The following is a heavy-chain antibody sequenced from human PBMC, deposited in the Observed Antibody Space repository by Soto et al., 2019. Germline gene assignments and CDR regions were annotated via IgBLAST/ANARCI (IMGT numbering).Heavy chain of an antibody. Sequence: QVHLQESGPGLVKPSETLSLTCTVSGGSVSTGSYSWTCIRQPPGKGLEWLGHIYYSGSTNYNPSLKSRVTISLDTSMNQFSLKLSSVNAADTAVYYCAREYHPWGQGTLVTVSS. J-gene: IGHJ5*02. V-gene: IGHV4-61*01. CDR2: IYYSGST. CDR1: GGSVSTGSYS. CDR3: AREYHP. D-gene: IGHD2-2*02.